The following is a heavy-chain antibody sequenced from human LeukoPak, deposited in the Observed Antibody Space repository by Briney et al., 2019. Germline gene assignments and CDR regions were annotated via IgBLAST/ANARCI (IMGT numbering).Heavy chain of an antibody. D-gene: IGHD3/OR15-3a*01. CDR3: ARIMEYYDFTPRGFDI. Sequence: ASVKVSCKAPGYTFTNYYIHWVRQAPGQGLEWMRWMNPDSGGTNYAQKFQDRVTMNRDTSITTAYMELSRLTSDDTAIYYCARIMEYYDFTPRGFDIWGQGTMVAVSS. CDR1: GYTFTNYY. J-gene: IGHJ3*02. CDR2: MNPDSGGT. V-gene: IGHV1-2*02.